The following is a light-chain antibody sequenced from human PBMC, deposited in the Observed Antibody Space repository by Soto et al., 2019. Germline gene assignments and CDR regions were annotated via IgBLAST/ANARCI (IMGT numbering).Light chain of an antibody. V-gene: IGLV1-36*01. CDR2: YDD. CDR3: AAWDDSLNSVV. J-gene: IGLJ3*02. CDR1: SSNIGNNA. Sequence: HSVLTQPPSVSAAPRQRVTISCSGSSSNIGNNAVNWYQQLPGEAPKLLLYYDDLLPSGVSDRFSGSKSGTSASLAIRGLQSEDEADYYCAAWDDSLNSVVFGGGTKLTVL.